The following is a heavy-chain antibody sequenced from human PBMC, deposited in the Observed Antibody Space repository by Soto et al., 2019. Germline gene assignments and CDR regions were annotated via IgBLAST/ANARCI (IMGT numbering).Heavy chain of an antibody. J-gene: IGHJ3*02. CDR1: GFTFSRYA. CDR2: ISGSGGST. V-gene: IGHV3-23*01. Sequence: GGSLRLSCAASGFTFSRYAMSWVRQAPGKGLEWVSSISGSGGSTKYADSVKGRFTISRDSSKNTVYLQMNSLRAEDTAVYYCAKDRLTTTWPDDPFDIWGQGTMVTVSS. D-gene: IGHD2-21*01. CDR3: AKDRLTTTWPDDPFDI.